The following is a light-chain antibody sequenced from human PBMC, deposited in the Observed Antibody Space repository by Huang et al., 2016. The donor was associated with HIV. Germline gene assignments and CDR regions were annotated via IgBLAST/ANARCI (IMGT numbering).Light chain of an antibody. J-gene: IGKJ2*01. Sequence: EVVMTQSPATLSVSPGEGATLSCRASENINTNLAWYQQKPGQSPRLLIFGASTRATGIPARVSGSGSGTDFTLTITSLQSEDFAVYYCQQYNNWPLYTFGQGTKLEIK. CDR1: ENINTN. V-gene: IGKV3-15*01. CDR3: QQYNNWPLYT. CDR2: GAS.